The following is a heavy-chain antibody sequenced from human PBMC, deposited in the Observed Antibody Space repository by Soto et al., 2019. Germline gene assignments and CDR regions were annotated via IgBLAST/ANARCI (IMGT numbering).Heavy chain of an antibody. CDR3: ARETYRGFYFDY. Sequence: GGSLRLSCAACGFTFTDYWTHWVRQAPGKGLVWVSRINSDGSRTSYADSVTGRFTISRDNAKNTLYLQMNSLRVEDTALYYCARETYRGFYFDYWGQGTLVTVS. CDR2: INSDGSRT. J-gene: IGHJ4*02. D-gene: IGHD4-4*01. CDR1: GFTFTDYW. V-gene: IGHV3-74*01.